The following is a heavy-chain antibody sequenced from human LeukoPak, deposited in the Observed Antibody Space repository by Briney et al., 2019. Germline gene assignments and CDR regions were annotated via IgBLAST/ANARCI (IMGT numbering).Heavy chain of an antibody. V-gene: IGHV4-4*02. J-gene: IGHJ4*02. Sequence: LSLTCTVSGDSISSSNWWNWVRLPPGKGLDWIGEISHTGSTKYSPSLKDRVTISKDNSKNQFSLKLNSVTAADTATYYCTRSSGWWSLDYWGQGALVTVSS. CDR1: GDSISSSNW. CDR3: TRSSGWWSLDY. CDR2: ISHTGST. D-gene: IGHD6-19*01.